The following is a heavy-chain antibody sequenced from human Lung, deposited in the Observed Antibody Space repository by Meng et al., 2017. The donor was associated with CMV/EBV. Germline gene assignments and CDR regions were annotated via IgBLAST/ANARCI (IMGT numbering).Heavy chain of an antibody. CDR2: ISSSVSYI. CDR1: GFTFSTYS. D-gene: IGHD6-19*01. CDR3: ARDVSPRSSASIGIYYFYSLDV. Sequence: SCAASGFTFSTYSMNWVRQAPGKGLEWVSSISSSVSYIYYIDSVKGRFTISRDNAQNSLYMQMNSLRAEDTAVYYCARDVSPRSSASIGIYYFYSLDVXGQGXTVTVSS. J-gene: IGHJ6*02. V-gene: IGHV3-21*01.